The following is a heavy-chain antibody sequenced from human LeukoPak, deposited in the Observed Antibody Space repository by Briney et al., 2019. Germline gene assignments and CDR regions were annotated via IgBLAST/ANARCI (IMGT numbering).Heavy chain of an antibody. J-gene: IGHJ6*02. CDR2: VYYSGST. CDR1: DGSISSYY. CDR3: ARDLFIGGYYYGMDV. V-gene: IGHV4-59*01. D-gene: IGHD2-15*01. Sequence: SETLSLTCTVSDGSISSYYWSWIRQPPGKELEWIGYVYYSGSTNYNPSLKSRVTISVDMSKNQFSLKLSSVTAADTAVYYCARDLFIGGYYYGMDVWGQGTTVTVSS.